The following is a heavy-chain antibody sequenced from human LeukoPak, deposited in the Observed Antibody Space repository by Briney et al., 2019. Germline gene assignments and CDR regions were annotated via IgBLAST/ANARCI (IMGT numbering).Heavy chain of an antibody. Sequence: TGGSLRLSCVASGFTVSSNYMSWVRQAPGKGLEWVSVIYSSGSTYHADSVKGRFTISRDKSKNTLYLQMNSLRAEDTAVYYCARDAVSGTAYYYGMDVWGQGTTVTVSS. CDR2: IYSSGST. CDR3: ARDAVSGTAYYYGMDV. V-gene: IGHV3-66*01. CDR1: GFTVSSNY. J-gene: IGHJ6*02. D-gene: IGHD6-19*01.